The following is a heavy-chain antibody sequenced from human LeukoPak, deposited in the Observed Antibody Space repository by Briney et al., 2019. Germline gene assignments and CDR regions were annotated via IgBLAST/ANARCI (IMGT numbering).Heavy chain of an antibody. Sequence: GGSLRLSCAASGFTFSSYAMSWVRQAPGKGLEWVSAISGSGGGTYYADSVKGRFTISRDNSKNTLYLQMNSLRAEDTAVYYCANSLVGVTVGELFDYWGQGTLVTVSS. V-gene: IGHV3-23*01. CDR3: ANSLVGVTVGELFDY. CDR2: ISGSGGGT. D-gene: IGHD1-26*01. J-gene: IGHJ4*02. CDR1: GFTFSSYA.